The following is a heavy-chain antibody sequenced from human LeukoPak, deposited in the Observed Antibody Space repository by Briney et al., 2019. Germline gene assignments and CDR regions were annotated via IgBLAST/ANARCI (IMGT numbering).Heavy chain of an antibody. V-gene: IGHV4-59*01. Sequence: SETLSLTCTVSGGSISTYYWSWIRQPPGKGLEWIGYIYYSGNTNYNPSLKSRVTISVDTSKNQFSLKLSSVTAADTAVYYCARAQLNLLVDFGMDVWGQGTTVTVSS. CDR3: ARAQLNLLVDFGMDV. CDR1: GGSISTYY. CDR2: IYYSGNT. J-gene: IGHJ6*02. D-gene: IGHD1-1*01.